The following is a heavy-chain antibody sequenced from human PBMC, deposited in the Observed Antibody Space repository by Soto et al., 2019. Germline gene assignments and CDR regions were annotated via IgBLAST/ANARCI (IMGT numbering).Heavy chain of an antibody. V-gene: IGHV3-30*18. CDR3: AKDVGYCTNGVCLYNWFDP. CDR2: ISYDRNNI. J-gene: IGHJ5*02. D-gene: IGHD2-8*01. CDR1: GFTFNSYG. Sequence: PVGSLRLSCAASGFTFNSYGIHWVRQAPGKALEWVAVISYDRNNIYYGDSVQGRFTISRDNSKNTIYLQMNSLRAEDTAVYYCAKDVGYCTNGVCLYNWFDPWGQGTLVTVSS.